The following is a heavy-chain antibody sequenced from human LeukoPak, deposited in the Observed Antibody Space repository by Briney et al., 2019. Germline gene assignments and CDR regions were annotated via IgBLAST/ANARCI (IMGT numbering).Heavy chain of an antibody. J-gene: IGHJ4*01. D-gene: IGHD2-2*01. Sequence: SETLSLNCGVYGGSFSGYYWSWIRQPPGKGLEWIGEISHSGSTNYNPSLKSRVTISVDTSKNQFSLNLTSVTAADTAVYYCARAEATYAFFDYWGPGTLVTVFS. CDR1: GGSFSGYY. V-gene: IGHV4-34*01. CDR2: ISHSGST. CDR3: ARAEATYAFFDY.